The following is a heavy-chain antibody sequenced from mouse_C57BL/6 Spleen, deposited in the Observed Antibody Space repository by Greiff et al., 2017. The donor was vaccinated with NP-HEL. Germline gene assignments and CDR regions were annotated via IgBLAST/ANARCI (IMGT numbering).Heavy chain of an antibody. CDR1: GFTFSDYG. CDR3: ARPPYYYGSSYDYFDY. D-gene: IGHD1-1*01. J-gene: IGHJ2*01. V-gene: IGHV5-17*01. Sequence: EVQRVESGGGLVKPGGSLKLSCAASGFTFSDYGMHWVRQAPEKGLEWVAYISSGSSTIYYADTVKGRFTISRDNAKNTLFLQMTSLRSEDTAMYYCARPPYYYGSSYDYFDYWGQGTTLAVSS. CDR2: ISSGSSTI.